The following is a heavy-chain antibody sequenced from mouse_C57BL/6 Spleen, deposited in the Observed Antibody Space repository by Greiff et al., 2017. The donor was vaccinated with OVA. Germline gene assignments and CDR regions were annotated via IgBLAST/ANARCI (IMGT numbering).Heavy chain of an antibody. J-gene: IGHJ3*01. D-gene: IGHD4-1*01. V-gene: IGHV1-81*01. CDR3: ARSGETGPWFAY. CDR2: IYPRSGNT. CDR1: GYTFTSYG. Sequence: VMLVESGAELARPGASVKLSCKASGYTFTSYGISWVKQRTGQGLEWIGEIYPRSGNTYYNEKFKGKATLTADKSSSTAYMELRSLTSEDSAVYFCARSGETGPWFAYWGQGTLVTVSA.